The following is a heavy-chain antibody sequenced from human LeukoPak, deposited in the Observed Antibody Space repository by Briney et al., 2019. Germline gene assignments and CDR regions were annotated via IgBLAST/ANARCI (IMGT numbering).Heavy chain of an antibody. CDR2: FSSSSSTI. Sequence: GGSLNLSCAASGSTFSSYSMTWFGKAQGKGLGWVSYFSSSSSTIYYADSVKGRFTISRDNAKNSLYLQMNSLRAEDTAVYYCARLFLAESTKHDVFDIWGQGTMVTVSS. CDR3: ARLFLAESTKHDVFDI. V-gene: IGHV3-48*01. CDR1: GSTFSSYS. J-gene: IGHJ3*02. D-gene: IGHD2-21*01.